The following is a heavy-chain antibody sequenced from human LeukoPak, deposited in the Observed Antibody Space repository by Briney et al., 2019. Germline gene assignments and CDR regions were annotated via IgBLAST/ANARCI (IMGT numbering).Heavy chain of an antibody. CDR1: GFTLSRYS. CDR2: ISTSSIYI. V-gene: IGHV3-21*01. J-gene: IGHJ4*02. Sequence: PGGPLRLSCAASGFTLSRYSMNWVRPAPGQGLEWVSFISTSSIYIYYADSVMGRFTISRDNAKNSLYLQMNSLRVEDTAVYYCARDRGFEMGLFYYWGQGTLVTVSS. CDR3: ARDRGFEMGLFYY. D-gene: IGHD3-10*01.